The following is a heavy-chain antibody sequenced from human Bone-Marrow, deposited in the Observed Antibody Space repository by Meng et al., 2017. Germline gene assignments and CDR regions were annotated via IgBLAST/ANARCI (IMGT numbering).Heavy chain of an antibody. CDR3: ARGGSPGYGDYDY. Sequence: QGQWGRAGAAVKKPGSSVKCTGKASGGTFSSYAISWVRQAPGQGLEWMGGIIPIFGTANYAQKFQGRVTITADKSTSTAYMELSSLRSEDTAVYYCARGGSPGYGDYDYWGQGTLVTVSS. CDR1: GGTFSSYA. CDR2: IIPIFGTA. V-gene: IGHV1-69*06. D-gene: IGHD4-17*01. J-gene: IGHJ4*02.